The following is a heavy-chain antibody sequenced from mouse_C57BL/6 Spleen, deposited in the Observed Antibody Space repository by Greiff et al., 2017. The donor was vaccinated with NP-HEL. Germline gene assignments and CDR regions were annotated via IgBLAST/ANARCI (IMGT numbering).Heavy chain of an antibody. V-gene: IGHV1-5*01. CDR1: GYTFTSYW. CDR2: IYPGNSDT. J-gene: IGHJ2*01. Sequence: EVQRVESGTVLARPGASVKMSCKTSGYTFTSYWMHWVKQRPGQGLEWIGAIYPGNSDTSYNQKFKGKAKLTAVTSASTAYMELSSLTNEDSAVYYCTGYYGSSYFDYWGQGTTLTVSS. D-gene: IGHD1-1*01. CDR3: TGYYGSSYFDY.